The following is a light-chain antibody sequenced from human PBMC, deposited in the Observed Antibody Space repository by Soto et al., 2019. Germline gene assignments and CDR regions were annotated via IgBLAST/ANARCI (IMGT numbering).Light chain of an antibody. J-gene: IGLJ1*01. Sequence: QSVLTQPPSVSGAPGQRVTISCTGSSSNIGAGYDVHWYQQLPGTAPKLLISGNTNRPSGVPDRFSGSKSGTSASLAITGLQAEDEADYYCQSYDSGLGAYVFGTGTKVTVL. V-gene: IGLV1-40*01. CDR2: GNT. CDR1: SSNIGAGYD. CDR3: QSYDSGLGAYV.